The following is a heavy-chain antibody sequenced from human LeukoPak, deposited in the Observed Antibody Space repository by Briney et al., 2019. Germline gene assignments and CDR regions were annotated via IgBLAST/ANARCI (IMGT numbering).Heavy chain of an antibody. D-gene: IGHD2-2*01. CDR1: GYSISSGYY. CDR2: IYHSGST. CDR3: ARESYCSSTSCYAHDAFDI. J-gene: IGHJ3*02. Sequence: SETLSLTCTVSGYSISSGYYWGWIRQPPGKGLEWIGSIYHSGSTYYNPSLKSRVTISADTSKNQFSLKLSSVTAADTAVYYCARESYCSSTSCYAHDAFDIWGQGTMVTVSS. V-gene: IGHV4-38-2*02.